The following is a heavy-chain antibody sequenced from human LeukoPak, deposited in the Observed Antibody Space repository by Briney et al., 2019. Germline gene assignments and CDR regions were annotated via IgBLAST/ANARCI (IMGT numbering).Heavy chain of an antibody. CDR1: GFTFSRYW. CDR3: AKGHYYGSGSLDY. Sequence: PGGSLRLSCAASGFTFSRYWMSWVRQAPGKGLEWVSAIGGRDGSTYYADSVKGRFTISRDNSKNTLYVQMNSLRAEDTAVYYCAKGHYYGSGSLDYWGQGTLVTVSS. V-gene: IGHV3-23*01. D-gene: IGHD3-10*01. J-gene: IGHJ4*02. CDR2: IGGRDGST.